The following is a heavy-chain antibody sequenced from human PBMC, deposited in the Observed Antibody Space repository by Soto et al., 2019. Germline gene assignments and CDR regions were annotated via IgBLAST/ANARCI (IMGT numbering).Heavy chain of an antibody. CDR1: GASISDNY. D-gene: IGHD2-8*01. J-gene: IGHJ5*02. Sequence: QVHLQESGPGLVKPSETLSLTCSVSGASISDNYWSWIRQPARKRLEYIGRIYNSGSTIYNPSLKSRVTMSVDTSKNQFSLKLTSVTAADTAVYYCARKGNNGGWFDPWGQGTLVTVSS. CDR2: IYNSGST. CDR3: ARKGNNGGWFDP. V-gene: IGHV4-4*07.